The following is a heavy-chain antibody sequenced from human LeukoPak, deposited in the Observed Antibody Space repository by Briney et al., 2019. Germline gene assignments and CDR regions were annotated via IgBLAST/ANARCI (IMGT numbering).Heavy chain of an antibody. V-gene: IGHV1-46*01. CDR1: GYTFTSYS. J-gene: IGHJ4*02. CDR3: ARQSEYSSSPGTSDY. D-gene: IGHD6-6*01. Sequence: ASVKVSCKASGYTFTSYSMHWVRQAPGQGLEWMGIINPSGGSTYYAQKFQGRVTMTRDTSTSTVYMELSSLRSEDTAVYYCARQSEYSSSPGTSDYWGLGTLVTVSS. CDR2: INPSGGST.